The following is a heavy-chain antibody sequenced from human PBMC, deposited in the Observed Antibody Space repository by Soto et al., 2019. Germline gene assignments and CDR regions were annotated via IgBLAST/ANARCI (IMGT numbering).Heavy chain of an antibody. CDR3: ARLSSSGYYRTSIDY. D-gene: IGHD3-22*01. Sequence: GESLKISCKGSGYSFTSYWISWVRQMPGKGLEWMGRIDPSDSYTNYSPSFQGHVTISADKSISTAYLQWSSLKASDTAMYYCARLSSSGYYRTSIDYWGQGTLVTVSS. J-gene: IGHJ4*02. V-gene: IGHV5-10-1*01. CDR1: GYSFTSYW. CDR2: IDPSDSYT.